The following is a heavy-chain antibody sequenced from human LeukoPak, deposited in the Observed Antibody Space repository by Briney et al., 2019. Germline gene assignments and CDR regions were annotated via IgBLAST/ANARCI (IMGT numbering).Heavy chain of an antibody. Sequence: SETLSLTCTVSGGSVSSSSYYWGWIRQPPGKGLEWIGSIYYSGSTYYNPSLKSRVTIFVDTSKNQFSLKLSSVTAADTAVYYCARGLWFGEFFFDYWGQGTLVTVSS. CDR2: IYYSGST. CDR1: GGSVSSSSYY. D-gene: IGHD3-10*01. V-gene: IGHV4-39*01. CDR3: ARGLWFGEFFFDY. J-gene: IGHJ4*02.